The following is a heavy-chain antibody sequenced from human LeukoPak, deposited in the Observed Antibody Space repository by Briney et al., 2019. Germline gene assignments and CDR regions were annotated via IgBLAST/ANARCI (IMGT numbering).Heavy chain of an antibody. J-gene: IGHJ4*02. Sequence: GGSLRLSCAASGFAFNTYAMHWVRQAPGKGLEWVALIWHDGSHKFYSNSVRGQFTISRDNSKNTVSLQMNNLRPEDTAVYYCARETFGSGSYPDFWGQGTLVTVSS. CDR1: GFAFNTYA. CDR2: IWHDGSHK. D-gene: IGHD3-10*01. CDR3: ARETFGSGSYPDF. V-gene: IGHV3-33*01.